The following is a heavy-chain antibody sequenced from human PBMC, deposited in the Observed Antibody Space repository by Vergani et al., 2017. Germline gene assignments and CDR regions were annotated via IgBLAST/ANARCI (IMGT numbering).Heavy chain of an antibody. V-gene: IGHV3-23*01. J-gene: IGHJ2*01. D-gene: IGHD6-13*01. CDR3: VKDIAASGNYWYFDL. CDR2: ISGSGGNT. Sequence: EIQVLESGGGLVQPGGSLRLSCAASGFTFSSYAMSWVRQAPGKGLQWVSGISGSGGNTFYADCVKGRFTISRDNSKNTLYLQMNSLRAEDTALYYCVKDIAASGNYWYFDLWGRGTLVTVSS. CDR1: GFTFSSYA.